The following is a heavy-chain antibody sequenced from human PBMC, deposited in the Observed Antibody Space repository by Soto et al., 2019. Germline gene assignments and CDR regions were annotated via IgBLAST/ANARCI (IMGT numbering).Heavy chain of an antibody. V-gene: IGHV4-59*01. CDR1: GGSITSYY. CDR3: AAGSCSSSGCYWFEP. D-gene: IGHD2-2*01. CDR2: IYYSGTT. Sequence: SETLSLTCTVSGGSITSYYWTCIRQPPGMGLEWIGSIYYSGTTYYNPSLKSRVTISLDTSKSQFSLKLTSVTSADTAVYYCAAGSCSSSGCYWFEPWGQGTMVTVSS. J-gene: IGHJ5*02.